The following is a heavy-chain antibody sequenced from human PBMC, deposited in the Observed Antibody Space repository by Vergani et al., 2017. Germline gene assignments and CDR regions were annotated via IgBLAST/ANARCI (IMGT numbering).Heavy chain of an antibody. V-gene: IGHV7-4-1*02. J-gene: IGHJ3*01. Sequence: QVQLVQSGSELKKPGASVKVSCKASGYTFTSYAMNWVRQAPGQGLEWMGWINTNTGNPTYAQGFTGRFVFSLDTSVSTAYLQISSLKAEDTAVYYCARGYCDSTSCYAAPGDAFDLWGQGTMVTVSS. CDR1: GYTFTSYA. D-gene: IGHD2-2*01. CDR2: INTNTGNP. CDR3: ARGYCDSTSCYAAPGDAFDL.